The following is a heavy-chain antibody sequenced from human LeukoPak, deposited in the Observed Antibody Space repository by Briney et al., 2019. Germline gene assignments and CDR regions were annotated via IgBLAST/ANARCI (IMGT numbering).Heavy chain of an antibody. D-gene: IGHD3-22*01. V-gene: IGHV3-53*04. J-gene: IGHJ4*02. CDR1: GFTVSSNY. CDR2: IYSGGST. CDR3: ARGGYYYDSSGYKIDY. Sequence: GGSLRLSCAASGFTVSSNYMSWVRQAPGKGLEWVSVIYSGGSTYYADSVKGRFTISRHNSKNTLYLQMNSLRAEDTAMYYCARGGYYYDSSGYKIDYWGQGTLVTVSS.